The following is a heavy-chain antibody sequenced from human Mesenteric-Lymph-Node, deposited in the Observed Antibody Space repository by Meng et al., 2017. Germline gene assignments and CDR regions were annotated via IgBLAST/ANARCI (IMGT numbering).Heavy chain of an antibody. Sequence: QVQPQLWGARPLEPSETLFPTCAVYGGSLSGYYWNWIRQTPEKGLEWIGESNHRGTTNYNPSLKGRVTISVDTSKNHFSLSLTSMTAADTAVYFCARSDYSGGWYGYWGQGTLVTVSS. V-gene: IGHV4-34*01. CDR3: ARSDYSGGWYGY. CDR2: SNHRGTT. D-gene: IGHD6-13*01. J-gene: IGHJ4*02. CDR1: GGSLSGYY.